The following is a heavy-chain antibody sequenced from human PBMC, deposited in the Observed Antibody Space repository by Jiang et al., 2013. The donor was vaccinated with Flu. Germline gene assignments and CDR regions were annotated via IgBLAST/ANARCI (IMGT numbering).Heavy chain of an antibody. J-gene: IGHJ4*02. V-gene: IGHV3-30*01. CDR1: GFTFSSYA. CDR2: ISYDGSNK. CDR3: AIVATANPFDY. Sequence: VQLLESGGGVVQPGRSLRLSCAASGFTFSSYAMHWVRQAPGKGLEWVAVISYDGSNKYYADSVKGRFTISRDNSKNTLYLQMNSLRAEDTAVYYCAIVATANPFDYRGQGTLVTVSS. D-gene: IGHD5-12*01.